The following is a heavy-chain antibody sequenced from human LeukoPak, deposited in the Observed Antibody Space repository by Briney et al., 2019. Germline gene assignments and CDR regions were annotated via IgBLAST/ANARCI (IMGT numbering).Heavy chain of an antibody. V-gene: IGHV3-21*01. D-gene: IGHD6-6*01. CDR3: ARDRPHSSSSRGYFDY. CDR2: ISSSSSYI. J-gene: IGHJ4*02. CDR1: GFTFSSYS. Sequence: GGSLRLSCAASGFTFSSYSMNWVRQAPGKGLEWVSSISSSSSYIYYADSVKGRFTISRDNAKNSLYLQMNSLRAEDTAVYYCARDRPHSSSSRGYFDYWGQGTLVTVSS.